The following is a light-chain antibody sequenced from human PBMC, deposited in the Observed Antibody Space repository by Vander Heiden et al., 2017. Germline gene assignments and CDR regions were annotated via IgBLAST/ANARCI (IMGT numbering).Light chain of an antibody. J-gene: IGKJ5*01. Sequence: RVTITCRASQAISSALAWYQQKPGEAPKLLIYDASSLQSGVPSRFSGSGSGTDFTLTISSLQSEDFATYYCQQVNNYPLAFGQGTRMEIK. V-gene: IGKV1D-13*01. CDR1: QAISSA. CDR3: QQVNNYPLA. CDR2: DAS.